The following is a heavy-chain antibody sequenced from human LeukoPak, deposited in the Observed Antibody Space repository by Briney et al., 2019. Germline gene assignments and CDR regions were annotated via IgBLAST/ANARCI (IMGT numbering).Heavy chain of an antibody. Sequence: SGGSLRLSCAASGFTFSSYSMNWVRQAPGKGLEWVSYISSSSSTIYYADSVKGRFTISRDNAKNSLYLQMNSLRDEDTAVYYCARDPHYYDSSGYYSDAFDIWGQGTMVTVSS. J-gene: IGHJ3*02. CDR2: ISSSSSTI. V-gene: IGHV3-48*02. D-gene: IGHD3-22*01. CDR1: GFTFSSYS. CDR3: ARDPHYYDSSGYYSDAFDI.